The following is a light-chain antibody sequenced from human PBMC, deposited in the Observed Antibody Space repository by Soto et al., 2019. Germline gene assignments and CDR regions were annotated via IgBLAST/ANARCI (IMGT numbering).Light chain of an antibody. V-gene: IGKV3-20*01. J-gene: IGKJ2*03. Sequence: EIVLTQSPGTLSLSPGKRATLSCRASQSVSSNYLAWYQQKPGQAPRLLIYGASSRSTGIPDRFSGSGSGTDFTLTISRLEPEDFAVYYCHQYGTSPAHSFGQGTKLEVK. CDR1: QSVSSNY. CDR2: GAS. CDR3: HQYGTSPAHS.